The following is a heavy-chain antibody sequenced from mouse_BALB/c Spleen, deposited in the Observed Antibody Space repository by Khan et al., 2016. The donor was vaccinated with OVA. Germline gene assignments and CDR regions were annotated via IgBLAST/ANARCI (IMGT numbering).Heavy chain of an antibody. J-gene: IGHJ3*01. V-gene: IGHV1-81*01. CDR2: IYPGSGYT. Sequence: QVRLQQSGPELVKPGASVKMSCKASGYTFTDFLISWLKQRPGQGLEWIGEIYPGSGYTYYTEKFKGKATLTSAKSSNTAHMQLRRLPSEDSAVYFCARAGYGGVADWGQGTLVTVSA. D-gene: IGHD3-2*02. CDR3: ARAGYGGVAD. CDR1: GYTFTDFL.